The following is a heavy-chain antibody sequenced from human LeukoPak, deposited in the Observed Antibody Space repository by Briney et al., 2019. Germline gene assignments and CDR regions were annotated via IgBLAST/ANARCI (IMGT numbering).Heavy chain of an antibody. CDR1: VFSFNSYS. CDR3: ATRGSGRYYFDH. Sequence: GGSLKLSFTASVFSFNSYSVASVRQARGEGLELVSGISASGHSTNHADSVRGRFTITRDGSENTLLLQMARLTADDTAVYYCATRGSGRYYFDHWGQGALVTVSS. CDR2: ISASGHST. J-gene: IGHJ4*02. V-gene: IGHV3-23*01. D-gene: IGHD6-19*01.